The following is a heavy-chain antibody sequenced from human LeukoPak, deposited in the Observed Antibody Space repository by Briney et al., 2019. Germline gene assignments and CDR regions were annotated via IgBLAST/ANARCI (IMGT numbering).Heavy chain of an antibody. Sequence: PSETLSLTCAVYGGSFSGYYWSWIRQPPGKGLEWIGEINHSGSTNHNPSLKSRVTISVDTSKNQFSLKLSSVTAADTAVYYCARFGSGWYYYDYWGQGTLVTVSS. CDR1: GGSFSGYY. D-gene: IGHD6-19*01. CDR2: INHSGST. V-gene: IGHV4-34*01. CDR3: ARFGSGWYYYDY. J-gene: IGHJ4*02.